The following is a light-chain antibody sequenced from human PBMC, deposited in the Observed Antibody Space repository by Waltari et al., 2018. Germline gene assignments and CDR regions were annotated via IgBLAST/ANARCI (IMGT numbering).Light chain of an antibody. Sequence: DIQMTQSPSSLSASVGDTVTIHCRASQDISSYLAWYQQKPGKAPKPLIFYASNLESGVPSRFSGSGSGTEFTLTISSLQPEDFATYYCQQYNSAPHSFGQGTKVEIK. CDR2: YAS. CDR1: QDISSY. J-gene: IGKJ2*03. CDR3: QQYNSAPHS. V-gene: IGKV1-16*01.